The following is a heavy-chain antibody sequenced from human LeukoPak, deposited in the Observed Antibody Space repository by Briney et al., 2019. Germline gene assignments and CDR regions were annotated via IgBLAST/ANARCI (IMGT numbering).Heavy chain of an antibody. J-gene: IGHJ4*02. Sequence: SETLSLTCTVSGGSISSSSYYWGWILQPPGKGLEWIGSIYYSGSTNYNPSLKSRVTISVDTSKNQLSLKLSSVTAADTAVYYCARPPVRGKDYWGQGTLVTVSS. V-gene: IGHV4-39*01. CDR2: IYYSGST. D-gene: IGHD3-10*01. CDR1: GGSISSSSYY. CDR3: ARPPVRGKDY.